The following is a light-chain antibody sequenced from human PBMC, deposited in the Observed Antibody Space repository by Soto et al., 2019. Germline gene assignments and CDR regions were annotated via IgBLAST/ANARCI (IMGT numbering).Light chain of an antibody. V-gene: IGKV3-15*01. CDR2: GAS. CDR1: QSVASN. CDR3: QRYNNWPPKST. J-gene: IGKJ2*01. Sequence: EIVMTQSPASLSVSPGDGATLSCRASQSVASNVAWYQQKPGQGPRLLIHGASTRAVGVPARFSGSGSGTAYSLTIPSLRSEFFAFDSSQRYNNWPPKSTFGRGTRLQIK.